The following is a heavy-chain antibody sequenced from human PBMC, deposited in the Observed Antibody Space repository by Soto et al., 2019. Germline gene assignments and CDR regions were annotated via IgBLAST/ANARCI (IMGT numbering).Heavy chain of an antibody. CDR1: GYTFTRDY. CDR3: AKDEDIVATISLYYYYYGMDV. J-gene: IGHJ6*02. CDR2: INPSGGST. V-gene: IGHV1-46*01. D-gene: IGHD5-12*01. Sequence: ASVKGSCKASGYTFTRDYMHWVRQAPGQGLEWMGIINPSGGSTSYAQKFQGRVTMTRDTSTSTVYMELSSLRSEDTAVYYCAKDEDIVATISLYYYYYGMDVWGQGTTVTVSS.